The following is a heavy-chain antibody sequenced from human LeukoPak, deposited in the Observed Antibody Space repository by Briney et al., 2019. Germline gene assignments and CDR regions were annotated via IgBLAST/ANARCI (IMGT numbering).Heavy chain of an antibody. Sequence: SETLSLTCAVCGGSFSGYYWSWIRQPPGKGLEWIGEINHSGSTNYNPSLKSRVTISVDTSKNQFSLKLSSVTAADTAVYYCQAAVADYWGQGTLVTVSS. J-gene: IGHJ4*02. CDR1: GGSFSGYY. D-gene: IGHD6-19*01. CDR3: QAAVADY. CDR2: INHSGST. V-gene: IGHV4-34*01.